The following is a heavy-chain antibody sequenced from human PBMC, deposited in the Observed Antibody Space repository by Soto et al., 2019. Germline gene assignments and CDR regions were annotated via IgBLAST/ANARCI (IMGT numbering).Heavy chain of an antibody. CDR1: GFTFNSYG. V-gene: IGHV3-30*18. CDR2: ISYDGSNK. CDR3: AKNSGGYCSSTSCPNWFDP. D-gene: IGHD2-2*01. J-gene: IGHJ5*02. Sequence: GGSLRLSCAASGFTFNSYGMHWVRQAPGKGLEWVAVISYDGSNKYYADSVKGRFTISRDNSKNTLYLQMNSLRAEDTAVYYCAKNSGGYCSSTSCPNWFDPWGQGTLVTVSS.